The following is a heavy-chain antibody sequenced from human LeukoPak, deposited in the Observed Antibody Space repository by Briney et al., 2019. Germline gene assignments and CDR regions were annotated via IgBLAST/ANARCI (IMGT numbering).Heavy chain of an antibody. Sequence: SETLSLTCTVSGGSISSYYWSWVRQPAGKGMEWIGRIYTSGSTNYNPSLKSRVTMSVDTSKNQFSLKLSSVTAADTAVYYCARDMNVVVPAAIGDWFDPWGQGTLVTVSS. CDR1: GGSISSYY. D-gene: IGHD2-2*01. CDR2: IYTSGST. V-gene: IGHV4-4*07. J-gene: IGHJ5*02. CDR3: ARDMNVVVPAAIGDWFDP.